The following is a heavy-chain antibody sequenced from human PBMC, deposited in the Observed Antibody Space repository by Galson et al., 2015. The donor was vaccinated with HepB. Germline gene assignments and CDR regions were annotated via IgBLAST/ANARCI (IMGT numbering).Heavy chain of an antibody. CDR3: ARVFLRSYAYDY. CDR1: GFTFTNFW. CDR2: TKQDGSET. D-gene: IGHD1-26*01. J-gene: IGHJ4*02. Sequence: SLRLSCAASGFTFTNFWMSWVRQAPGKGLEWVANTKQDGSETNYVDSVKGRFSISRDNAKNLLYLQMNSLRAEDTAVYYCARVFLRSYAYDYWGQGTLVTVSS. V-gene: IGHV3-7*01.